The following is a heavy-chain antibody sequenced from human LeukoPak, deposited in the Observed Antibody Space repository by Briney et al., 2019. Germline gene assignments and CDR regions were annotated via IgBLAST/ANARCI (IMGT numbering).Heavy chain of an antibody. CDR2: ISYDGSNK. CDR3: AKDRGRSGYYYVGDY. V-gene: IGHV3-30-3*01. J-gene: IGHJ4*02. CDR1: GFTFSSYA. Sequence: PGGSLRLSCAASGFTFSSYAMHWVRQAPGKGLEWVAVISYDGSNKYYADSVKGRFTISRDNSKNTLYLQMNSLRAEDTAVYYCAKDRGRSGYYYVGDYWGQGTLVTVSS. D-gene: IGHD3-22*01.